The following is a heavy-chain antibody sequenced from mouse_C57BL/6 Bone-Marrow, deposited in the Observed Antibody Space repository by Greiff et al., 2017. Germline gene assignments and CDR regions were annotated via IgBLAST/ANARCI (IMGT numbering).Heavy chain of an antibody. Sequence: VQLQQSGAELVRPGASVKLSCTASGFNIKDDYMHWVKQRPEQGLEWIGWIDPENGYTEYASKVQGKATISADTSSHTAYLQLSSLTSEDTAVYYCTTNYWGQGTTLTVSS. CDR1: GFNIKDDY. CDR2: IDPENGYT. J-gene: IGHJ2*01. V-gene: IGHV14-4*01. CDR3: TTNY.